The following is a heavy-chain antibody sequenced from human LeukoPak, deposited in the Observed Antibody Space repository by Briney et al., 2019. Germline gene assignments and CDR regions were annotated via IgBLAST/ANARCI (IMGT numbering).Heavy chain of an antibody. J-gene: IGHJ6*03. V-gene: IGHV4-39*01. CDR2: IYYSGST. Sequence: SETLSLTCTVSGGSISGSTYYWGWIRQSPGKGLEWIGSIYYSGSTYYNPSLKSRLTISVETSKNQFSLKLSSVTAADTAVYYCTRSGSYFRRLDHHYMDVWGKGTTITVSS. D-gene: IGHD3-3*01. CDR1: GGSISGSTYY. CDR3: TRSGSYFRRLDHHYMDV.